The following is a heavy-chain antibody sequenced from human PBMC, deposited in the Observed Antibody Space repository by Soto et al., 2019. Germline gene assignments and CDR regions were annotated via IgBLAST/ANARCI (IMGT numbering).Heavy chain of an antibody. CDR2: IYYAGKT. CDR1: GDYIHVGGYY. Sequence: QVQLQESGPGLVKPSQTLSLTCSVSGDYIHVGGYYWTWIRQRPGKGLEWMGYIYYAGKTYYNPSLERRLTMSVDRSKNQFSLRLTSVTAADTAVYFCGRDLTSNANCIDPWGQGTLVTVSS. J-gene: IGHJ5*02. V-gene: IGHV4-30-4*01. CDR3: GRDLTSNANCIDP. D-gene: IGHD2-2*01.